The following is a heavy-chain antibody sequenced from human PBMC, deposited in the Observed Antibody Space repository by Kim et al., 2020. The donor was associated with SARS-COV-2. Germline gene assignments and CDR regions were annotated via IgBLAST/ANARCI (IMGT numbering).Heavy chain of an antibody. D-gene: IGHD3-22*01. CDR3: ARETYYYDSSGSAYWYFDL. Sequence: GGSLRLSCAASGFTVSSNYMSWVRQAPGKGLEWVSVIYSGGSTYYADSVKGRFTISRDNSKNTLYLQMNSLRAEDTAVYYCARETYYYDSSGSAYWYFDLWGRGTLVTVSS. J-gene: IGHJ2*01. CDR1: GFTVSSNY. V-gene: IGHV3-66*01. CDR2: IYSGGST.